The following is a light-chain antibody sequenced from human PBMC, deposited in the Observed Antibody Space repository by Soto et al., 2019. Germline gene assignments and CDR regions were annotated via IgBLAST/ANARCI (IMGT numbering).Light chain of an antibody. J-gene: IGKJ4*01. Sequence: DIVMTQSPDSLAVSLGERATINCKSSQSVLYSSNNKNYLAWYQQKPGQPPKLLICWASTRESGVPDRFSGSGSGTDFTLTISSLQAEYVAVYYCQQYYSTPRTFGGGTKVEFK. V-gene: IGKV4-1*01. CDR3: QQYYSTPRT. CDR2: WAS. CDR1: QSVLYSSNNKNY.